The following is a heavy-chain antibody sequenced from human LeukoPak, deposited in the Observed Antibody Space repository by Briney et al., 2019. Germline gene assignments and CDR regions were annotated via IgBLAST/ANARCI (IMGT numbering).Heavy chain of an antibody. J-gene: IGHJ4*02. Sequence: GGSLRLSCAASGFIFSNAWMTWVRQAPGKGLEWVGRINSKTDGGTTDYAAPVKGRFSISRDDSKNTLYLQMHSLKTEDTAVYYCTTDEGPNGSSGLLDYWGQGTLVTVSS. D-gene: IGHD6-19*01. V-gene: IGHV3-15*01. CDR1: GFIFSNAW. CDR3: TTDEGPNGSSGLLDY. CDR2: INSKTDGGTT.